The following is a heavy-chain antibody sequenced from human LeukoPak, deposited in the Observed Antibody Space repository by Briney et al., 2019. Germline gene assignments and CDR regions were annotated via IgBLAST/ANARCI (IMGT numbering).Heavy chain of an antibody. CDR1: GGSISSYY. CDR2: IYYSGST. D-gene: IGHD6-13*01. V-gene: IGHV4-59*08. CDR3: ARRRRIAAAGTDAFDI. Sequence: SETLSLTCTVSGGSISSYYWSWIRQPPGKGLEWIGYIYYSGSTNYNPSLKSRVTISVDTSKNQFSLKLNSVTAADTAVYYCARRRRIAAAGTDAFDIWGQGTMVTVSS. J-gene: IGHJ3*02.